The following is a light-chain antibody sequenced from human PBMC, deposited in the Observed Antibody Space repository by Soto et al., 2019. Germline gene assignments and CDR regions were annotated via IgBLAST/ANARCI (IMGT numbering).Light chain of an antibody. V-gene: IGKV3-20*01. CDR3: QQYGSSLTWT. Sequence: EIVLTQSPGTLSLSPGERATLSCRASQSVSSSYLAWYQQKPGQAPRLLIYGASSRATGIPDRFSGSGSATDFTVSISSMEAEAFAVYYCQQYGSSLTWTFGQGTKVEIK. J-gene: IGKJ1*01. CDR1: QSVSSSY. CDR2: GAS.